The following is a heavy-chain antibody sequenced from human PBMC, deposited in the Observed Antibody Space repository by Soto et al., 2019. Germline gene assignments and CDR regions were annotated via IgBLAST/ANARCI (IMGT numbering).Heavy chain of an antibody. CDR2: ISHSGTS. D-gene: IGHD3-9*01. CDR3: ARVVLTITRGAFDA. Sequence: QVQLQESGPGLVKPSGTLSITCAVSGGSISSSHWWTWVRQSPGKGLEYIGEISHSGTSNSNPSLKRRVTLSVDKSKKHFSLTLTSVTAADTAVYYCARVVLTITRGAFDAWGQGTLVIVSS. J-gene: IGHJ3*01. V-gene: IGHV4-4*02. CDR1: GGSISSSHW.